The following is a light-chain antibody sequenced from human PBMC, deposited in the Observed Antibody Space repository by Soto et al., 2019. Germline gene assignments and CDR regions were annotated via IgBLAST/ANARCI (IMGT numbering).Light chain of an antibody. CDR1: QSINSY. V-gene: IGKV1-39*01. J-gene: IGKJ1*01. Sequence: DIQMTQSPSSLSASVGDRVTITCRTSQSINSYLNWYQQKPGKAPKLLIYGASSLQSGVPLRFSGSGSGTDFTLTISSLQPDDFATYYCQESYSTLWGTCGQGTKVEIK. CDR3: QESYSTLWGT. CDR2: GAS.